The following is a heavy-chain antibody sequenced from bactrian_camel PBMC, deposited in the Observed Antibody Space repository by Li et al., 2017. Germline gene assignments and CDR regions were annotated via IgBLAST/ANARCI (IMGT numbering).Heavy chain of an antibody. Sequence: HVQLVESGGGSVQAGGSLRLSCAASGYTGSLNCMGWFRQAPGKEREGVAIVNRGSRTTYADSVKGRFTIAKDNAKNVWYLQMSSLNPEDTAMYYCAAERGTYSSSLCIRRLRHVGRTAQGTQVTV. CDR1: GYTGSLNC. D-gene: IGHD6*01. V-gene: IGHV3S53*01. CDR2: VNRGSRT. J-gene: IGHJ4*01.